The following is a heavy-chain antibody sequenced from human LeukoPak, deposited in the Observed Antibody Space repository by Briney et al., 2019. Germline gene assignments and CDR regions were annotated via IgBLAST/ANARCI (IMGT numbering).Heavy chain of an antibody. CDR1: GGTFSSYA. Sequence: SVKVSCKASGGTFSSYAISWVRQAPGQGLEWMGGITPIFGTANYAQKFQGRVTITADESTSTAYMELSSLRSEDTAVYYCARGGTYYDFWSGYYLKLDAFDIWGQGTMVTVSS. CDR2: ITPIFGTA. J-gene: IGHJ3*02. D-gene: IGHD3-3*01. V-gene: IGHV1-69*13. CDR3: ARGGTYYDFWSGYYLKLDAFDI.